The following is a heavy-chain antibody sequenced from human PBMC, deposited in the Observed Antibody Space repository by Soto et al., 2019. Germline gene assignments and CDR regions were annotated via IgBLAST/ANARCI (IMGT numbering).Heavy chain of an antibody. Sequence: GGSLRLSCAASGFTFSSYAMHWVRQAPGKGLEWVAVISYDGSNKYYADSVKGRFTISRDNSKNTLYLQMNSLRAEDTAVYYCAREGVEMATIDWFDPWGQGTLVTVSS. CDR2: ISYDGSNK. D-gene: IGHD5-12*01. V-gene: IGHV3-30-3*01. CDR3: AREGVEMATIDWFDP. J-gene: IGHJ5*02. CDR1: GFTFSSYA.